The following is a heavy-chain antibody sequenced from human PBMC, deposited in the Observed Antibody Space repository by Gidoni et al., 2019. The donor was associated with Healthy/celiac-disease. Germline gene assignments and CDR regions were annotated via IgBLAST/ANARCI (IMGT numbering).Heavy chain of an antibody. Sequence: QVQLVESGGGVVQPGRSLRLSCAASGFTFSSYGMHWVRQAPGKGLEWVAVISYDGSNKYYADSVKGRFTISRDNSKNTLYLQMNSLRAEDTAVYYCAKEWELLGVDYWGQGTLVTVSS. CDR3: AKEWELLGVDY. CDR2: ISYDGSNK. CDR1: GFTFSSYG. J-gene: IGHJ4*02. V-gene: IGHV3-30*18. D-gene: IGHD1-26*01.